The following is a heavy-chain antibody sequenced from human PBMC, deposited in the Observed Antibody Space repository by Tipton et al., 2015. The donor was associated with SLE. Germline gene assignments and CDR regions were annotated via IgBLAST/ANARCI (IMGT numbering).Heavy chain of an antibody. CDR1: GGSISSGGYY. CDR3: ASGPYSSSWDFDY. J-gene: IGHJ4*02. D-gene: IGHD6-13*01. V-gene: IGHV4-31*03. CDR2: IYYSGST. Sequence: TLSLTCTVSGGSISSGGYYWSWIRQHPGKGLEWIGYIYYSGSTYYNPSLKSRVTISVDTSKNQFSLKLSSVTAADTAVYYCASGPYSSSWDFDYWGQGTLVTVSS.